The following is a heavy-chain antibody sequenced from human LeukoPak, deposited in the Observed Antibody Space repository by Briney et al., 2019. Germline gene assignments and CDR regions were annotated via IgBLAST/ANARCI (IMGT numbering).Heavy chain of an antibody. CDR2: ISAYNGNT. J-gene: IGHJ6*02. D-gene: IGHD6-13*01. V-gene: IGHV1-18*01. Sequence: ASVKVSCKASGYTFTSYGISWVRQAPGQGLAWMGWISAYNGNTNYAQKLQGRVTMTTDTSTSTAYMELRSLRSDDTAVYYCARGGQQLVRYYYYGMDVWGQGTTVTVSS. CDR3: ARGGQQLVRYYYYGMDV. CDR1: GYTFTSYG.